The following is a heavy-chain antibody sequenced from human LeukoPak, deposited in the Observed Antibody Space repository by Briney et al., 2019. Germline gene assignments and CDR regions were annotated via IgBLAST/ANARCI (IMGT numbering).Heavy chain of an antibody. Sequence: PGGSLRLSCAASGFTFSSYAMHWVRQAPGKGLEWVAVISYDGSNKYYADSVKGRFTISRDNSKNTLYLQMNSLRAEDTAVYYCARDLGHSSGWYDYWGQGTLVTVSS. J-gene: IGHJ4*02. D-gene: IGHD6-19*01. CDR2: ISYDGSNK. V-gene: IGHV3-30*04. CDR1: GFTFSSYA. CDR3: ARDLGHSSGWYDY.